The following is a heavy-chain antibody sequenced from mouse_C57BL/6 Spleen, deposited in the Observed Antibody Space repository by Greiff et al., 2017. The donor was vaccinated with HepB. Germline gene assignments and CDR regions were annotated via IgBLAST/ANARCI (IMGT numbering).Heavy chain of an antibody. V-gene: IGHV1-9*01. CDR2: ILPGSGST. CDR3: ARSDGTD. Sequence: QVQLQQSGAELMKPGASVKLSCKATGYTFTGYWIEWVKQRPGHGLEWIGEILPGSGSTNYTEKFKGKATFTADTSSNTAYMQLSSLTTEDSAIYYCARSDGTDWGQGTTLTVSS. CDR1: GYTFTGYW. D-gene: IGHD4-1*01. J-gene: IGHJ2*01.